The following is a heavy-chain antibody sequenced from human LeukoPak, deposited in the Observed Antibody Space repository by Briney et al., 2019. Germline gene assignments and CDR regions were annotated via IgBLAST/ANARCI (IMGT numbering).Heavy chain of an antibody. V-gene: IGHV3-30-3*01. CDR2: ISYDGSNK. CDR1: GFNFSSYA. Sequence: GGSLRLSCAASGFNFSSYAMNWVRQAPGKGLEWVAVISYDGSNKYYADSVKGRFTVSRDNSKNTLYLQMNSLRVEDTAVYYCARDQRSRIYYDSTGYYSAYWGQGTLVTVSS. CDR3: ARDQRSRIYYDSTGYYSAY. J-gene: IGHJ4*02. D-gene: IGHD3-22*01.